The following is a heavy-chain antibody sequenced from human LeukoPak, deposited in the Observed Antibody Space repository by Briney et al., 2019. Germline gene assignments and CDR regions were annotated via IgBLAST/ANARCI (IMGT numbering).Heavy chain of an antibody. Sequence: RGSLRLSCAASGFTFSSYSMNWVRQAPGKGLEWVSSISSSSSYIYYADSVKGRFTISRDNAKNSLYLQMNSLRAEDTAVYYCARFENGGSGSYPFDYWGQGTLVTVSS. CDR1: GFTFSSYS. CDR2: ISSSSSYI. V-gene: IGHV3-21*01. CDR3: ARFENGGSGSYPFDY. D-gene: IGHD3-10*01. J-gene: IGHJ4*02.